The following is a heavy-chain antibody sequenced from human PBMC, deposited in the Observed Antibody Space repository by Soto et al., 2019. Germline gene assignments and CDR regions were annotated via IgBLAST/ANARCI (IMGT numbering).Heavy chain of an antibody. CDR1: GNSFTSYW. Sequence: XESLKISCQCSGNSFTSYWISLVLQMPGKGLEWMGRIDPSDSYTNYSPSFQGHVTISADKSISTAYLQWSSLKASDTAMYYCARRYPYYGMDVWGQGTTVTVSS. CDR2: IDPSDSYT. J-gene: IGHJ6*02. V-gene: IGHV5-10-1*01. D-gene: IGHD3-16*02. CDR3: ARRYPYYGMDV.